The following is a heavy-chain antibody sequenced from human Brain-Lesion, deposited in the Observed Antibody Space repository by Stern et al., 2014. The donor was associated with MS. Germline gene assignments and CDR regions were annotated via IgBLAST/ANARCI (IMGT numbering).Heavy chain of an antibody. J-gene: IGHJ4*02. CDR3: ARFPASRPHVFDS. D-gene: IGHD6-13*01. Sequence: QVQLQESGPGLVKPSGTLSLTCAVSGGSISSSNWWSWVRQSPGKGLEWIGESDHSGSTIYNPSLKSRVTVSVDKSQNRFPLNLRSVTAADTAVYFCARFPASRPHVFDSWGQGTLVTVSS. CDR1: GGSISSSNW. V-gene: IGHV4-4*02. CDR2: SDHSGST.